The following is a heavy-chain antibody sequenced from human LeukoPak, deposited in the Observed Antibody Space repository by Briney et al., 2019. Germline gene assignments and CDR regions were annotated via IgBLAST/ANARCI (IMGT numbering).Heavy chain of an antibody. CDR1: GGSISSSSYY. CDR3: ARHEFYGSYYFDY. D-gene: IGHD1-26*01. CDR2: IYYSGST. J-gene: IGHJ4*02. Sequence: SETLSLTCTVSGGSISSSSYYWGWIRQPPGKGLEWIGSIYYSGSTYYNPSLKSRVTISVDTSKNQFSLKLSSVTAADTAVYYYARHEFYGSYYFDYWGQGTLVTVSS. V-gene: IGHV4-39*01.